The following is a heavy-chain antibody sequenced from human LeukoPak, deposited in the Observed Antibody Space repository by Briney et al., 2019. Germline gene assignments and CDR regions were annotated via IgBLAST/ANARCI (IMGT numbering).Heavy chain of an antibody. Sequence: ASVKVSCKASGYTFTGYYMHWVRQAPGQGLEWMGWINPNSGGTNYAQKFQGWVTMTRDTSISTAYMELSRLRSDDTAVYYCARDSSVIRYFDWLLSYDAFDIWGQGTMVTVSS. CDR1: GYTFTGYY. J-gene: IGHJ3*02. D-gene: IGHD3-9*01. CDR2: INPNSGGT. V-gene: IGHV1-2*04. CDR3: ARDSSVIRYFDWLLSYDAFDI.